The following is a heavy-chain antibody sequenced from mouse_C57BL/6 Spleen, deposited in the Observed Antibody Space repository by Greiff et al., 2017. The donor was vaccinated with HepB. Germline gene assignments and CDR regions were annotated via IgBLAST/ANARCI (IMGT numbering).Heavy chain of an antibody. CDR1: GYTFTDYE. CDR3: TRLYDYFDY. CDR2: IDPETGGT. V-gene: IGHV1-15*01. D-gene: IGHD1-1*01. J-gene: IGHJ2*01. Sequence: VQLQESGAELVRPGASVTLSCKASGYTFTDYEMHWVKQTPVHGLEWIGAIDPETGGTAYNQKFKGKAILTADKSSSTAYMELRSLTSEDSAVYYCTRLYDYFDYWGQGTTLTVSS.